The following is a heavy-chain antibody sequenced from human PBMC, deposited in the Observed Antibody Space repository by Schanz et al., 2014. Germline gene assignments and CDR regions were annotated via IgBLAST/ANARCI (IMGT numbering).Heavy chain of an antibody. CDR3: ARKMKLGVYGGKGHDSLDI. V-gene: IGHV3-23*04. CDR2: ISGSGGST. CDR1: GFTFTNYA. Sequence: VQVVQSGGGLVKPGGSLRLSCAASGFTFTNYAMSWVRQAPGKGLEWVSAISGSGGSTYYTDSVKGRFTISRDNSKSTLYLQMNTLRAEDTAVYYCARKMKLGVYGGKGHDSLDIWGQGTMVTVSS. J-gene: IGHJ3*02. D-gene: IGHD4-17*01.